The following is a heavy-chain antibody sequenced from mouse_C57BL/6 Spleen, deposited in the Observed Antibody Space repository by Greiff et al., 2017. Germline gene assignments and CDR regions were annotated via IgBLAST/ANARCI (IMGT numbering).Heavy chain of an antibody. CDR3: HYYGHYFDY. D-gene: IGHD1-1*01. V-gene: IGHV1-15*01. CDR1: GYTFTDYE. J-gene: IGHJ2*01. Sequence: QVQLKESGAELVRPGASVTLSCKASGYTFTDYEMHWVKQTPVHGLEWIGAIDPETGGTAYNQKFKGKAILTADKSSSTAYMELRSLTSEDSAVYYCHYYGHYFDYWGQGTTLTVSS. CDR2: IDPETGGT.